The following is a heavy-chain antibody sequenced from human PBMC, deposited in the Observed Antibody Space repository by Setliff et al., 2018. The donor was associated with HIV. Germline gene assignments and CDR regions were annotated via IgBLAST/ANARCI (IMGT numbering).Heavy chain of an antibody. J-gene: IGHJ4*02. D-gene: IGHD3-10*01. V-gene: IGHV4-31*03. Sequence: PSETLSLTCTVSGGSISSGDYYWSWIRQRPRKGLEWIGYIYYTGSTYYNPSLKSRVTISVDTSKNQFSLKLSSVTAADTAVYYCARAPFYYGSGSYQTFDYWGQGTLVTVSS. CDR1: GGSISSGDYY. CDR3: ARAPFYYGSGSYQTFDY. CDR2: IYYTGST.